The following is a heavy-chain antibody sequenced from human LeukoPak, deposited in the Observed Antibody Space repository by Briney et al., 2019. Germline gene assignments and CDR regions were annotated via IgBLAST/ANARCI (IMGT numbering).Heavy chain of an antibody. D-gene: IGHD6-19*01. V-gene: IGHV3-30*18. CDR3: AKSAYSSGWYSHFDY. Sequence: GGSLRLSCAASGFTFSSYGMHLVRQAPGKGLEWVAVISYDGSNKYYADSVKGRFTISRDNSKNTLYLQMNSLRAEDTAVYYCAKSAYSSGWYSHFDYWGQGTLVTVSS. CDR2: ISYDGSNK. J-gene: IGHJ4*02. CDR1: GFTFSSYG.